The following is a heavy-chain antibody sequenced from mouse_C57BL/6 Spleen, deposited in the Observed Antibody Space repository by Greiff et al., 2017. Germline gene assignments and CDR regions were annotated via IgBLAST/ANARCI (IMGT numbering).Heavy chain of an antibody. CDR3: TREGLRRYYAMDY. Sequence: EVKVEESGEGLVKPGGSLKLSCAASGFTFSSYAMSWVRQTPEKRLEWVAYISSGGDYIYYADTVKGRFTISRDNARNTLYLQMSSLKSEDTAMYYCTREGLRRYYAMDYWGQGTSVTVSS. V-gene: IGHV5-9-1*02. J-gene: IGHJ4*01. D-gene: IGHD2-4*01. CDR1: GFTFSSYA. CDR2: ISSGGDYI.